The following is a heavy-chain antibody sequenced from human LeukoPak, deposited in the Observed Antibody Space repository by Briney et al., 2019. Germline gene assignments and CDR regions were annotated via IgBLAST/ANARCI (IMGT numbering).Heavy chain of an antibody. CDR1: GYSLSDLF. D-gene: IGHD5-12*01. CDR2: FNPEHTEK. CDR3: AQQKAGYSGSPSWFDP. J-gene: IGHJ5*02. Sequence: ASVKVSFMVSGYSLSDLFLQGVRQAPGQGLAWMGGFNPEHTEKIYSHKLQGRVTLTEDTSTDTAYMELSSLRSEDTAMYFCAQQKAGYSGSPSWFDPWGQGTLVTVSS. V-gene: IGHV1-24*01.